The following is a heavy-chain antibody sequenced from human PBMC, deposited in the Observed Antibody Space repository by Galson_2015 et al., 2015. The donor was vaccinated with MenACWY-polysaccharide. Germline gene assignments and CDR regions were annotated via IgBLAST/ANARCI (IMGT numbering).Heavy chain of an antibody. CDR3: ARESSRIVFHAFDI. V-gene: IGHV3-33*05. CDR1: GLTFRSPG. CDR2: IQNVGSPK. Sequence: SLRLSCAASGLTFRSPGMHWVRQAPGKGLEWVALIQNVGSPKAYADSVKGRFTISRDNSKDTLYLEMNSLRAEDTAVYYCARESSRIVFHAFDIWGQGTMVTVSS. J-gene: IGHJ3*02. D-gene: IGHD6-19*01.